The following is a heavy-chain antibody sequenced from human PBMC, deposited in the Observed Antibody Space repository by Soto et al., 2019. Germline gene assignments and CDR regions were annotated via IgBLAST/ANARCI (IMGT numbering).Heavy chain of an antibody. CDR3: GRDTESNRYND. Sequence: ASVKGSCKASGYTFSASGISWVRQAPGQGLDWVGWIRPDNVNTKSAQRLQGRVTLTTHTSASTAYMELRSLTSDDTAMYYCGRDTESNRYNDWGQGTLVTVSS. CDR2: IRPDNVNT. V-gene: IGHV1-18*01. CDR1: GYTFSASG. J-gene: IGHJ1*01. D-gene: IGHD1-20*01.